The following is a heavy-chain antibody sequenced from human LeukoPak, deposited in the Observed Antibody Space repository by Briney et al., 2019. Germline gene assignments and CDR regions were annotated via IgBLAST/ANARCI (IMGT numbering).Heavy chain of an antibody. Sequence: SETLSLTCAVSGGSIISTNWWSWVRQPPGKGLEWIGEIYHSGSTNYNPSLKSRVTISVDTSKNQFSLKLSSVTAADTAVYYCARGGNYDSSGYYYYYYMDVWGKGTTVTISS. D-gene: IGHD3-22*01. CDR2: IYHSGST. CDR1: GGSIISTNW. CDR3: ARGGNYDSSGYYYYYYMDV. V-gene: IGHV4-4*02. J-gene: IGHJ6*03.